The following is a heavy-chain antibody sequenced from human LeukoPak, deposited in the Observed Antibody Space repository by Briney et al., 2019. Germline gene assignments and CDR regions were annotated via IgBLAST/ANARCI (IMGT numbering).Heavy chain of an antibody. D-gene: IGHD3-3*01. J-gene: IGHJ4*02. CDR2: INHSGST. CDR3: ARGLTIFGVVMNLDY. Sequence: PSETLSLTCAVYGGSFSGYYWSWIRQPPGKGLEWIGEINHSGSTNYNPSLKSRVTISVDTSKNQFSLKLSSVTAADTAVYYCARGLTIFGVVMNLDYWGQGTLVTVSS. CDR1: GGSFSGYY. V-gene: IGHV4-34*01.